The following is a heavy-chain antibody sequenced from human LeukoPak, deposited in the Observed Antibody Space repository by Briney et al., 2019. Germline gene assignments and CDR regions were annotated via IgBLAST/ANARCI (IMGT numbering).Heavy chain of an antibody. V-gene: IGHV1-2*02. CDR2: INPNSGGT. CDR1: GYTFTGYY. CDR3: ARETTSLRDAFDI. Sequence: ASVKVSCKASGYTFTGYYMHWVRQAPGQGLEWMGWINPNSGGTNYAQKFQGRVTMTRDTSISTAYMELSRLRSDDTAVYYCARETTSLRDAFDIWGQGTMVTVSS. J-gene: IGHJ3*02. D-gene: IGHD1-14*01.